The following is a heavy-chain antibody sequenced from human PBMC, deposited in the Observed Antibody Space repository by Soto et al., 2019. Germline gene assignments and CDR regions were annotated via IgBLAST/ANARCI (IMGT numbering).Heavy chain of an antibody. CDR2: ISVYTGNT. J-gene: IGHJ6*02. CDR3: ARDRCTTDRCYTHHFDV. V-gene: IGHV1-18*04. CDR1: GYTFTSYG. D-gene: IGHD2-8*01. Sequence: QVQLVQSGGEVTKPGASVKVSCKSSGYTFTSYGVSWVRQARGQGLEWLGWISVYTGNTKQAQKFQDRVTLTTEASTSTAYMELRSLRSDDTAVYYCARDRCTTDRCYTHHFDVWCQGTTVTVSS.